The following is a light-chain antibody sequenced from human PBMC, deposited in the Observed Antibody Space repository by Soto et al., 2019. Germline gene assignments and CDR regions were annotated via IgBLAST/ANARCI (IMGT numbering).Light chain of an antibody. Sequence: QSVLTQPPSESGTPGQRVTISCSGSRSNIGSNTVNWYQQLPGTAPKFLIYSNNQRPSGVPKRFSGSKSGTSASLATSGLQSEDEADYYCATWDDSLNGHVVFGGGTKLTVL. V-gene: IGLV1-44*01. CDR1: RSNIGSNT. CDR3: ATWDDSLNGHVV. J-gene: IGLJ2*01. CDR2: SNN.